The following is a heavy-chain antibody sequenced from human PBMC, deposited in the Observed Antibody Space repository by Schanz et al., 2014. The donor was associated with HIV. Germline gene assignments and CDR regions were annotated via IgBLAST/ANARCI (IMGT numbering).Heavy chain of an antibody. J-gene: IGHJ6*02. Sequence: QGQLVESGGGVVQPGRSLRLSCAASGFSFSDFALHWVRQAPGRGLEWLAVTSSDGSGKFYVDSVKGRFTISRDNSKSTLSLQMNSLRAEDTAIYYCAKGYYSSYYYYGMDVWGQGTTVTVSS. D-gene: IGHD3-10*01. V-gene: IGHV3-30*18. CDR2: TSSDGSGK. CDR3: AKGYYSSYYYYGMDV. CDR1: GFSFSDFA.